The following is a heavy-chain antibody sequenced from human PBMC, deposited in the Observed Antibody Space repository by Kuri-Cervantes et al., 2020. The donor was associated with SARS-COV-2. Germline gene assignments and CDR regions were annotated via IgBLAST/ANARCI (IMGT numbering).Heavy chain of an antibody. V-gene: IGHV1-2*02. CDR2: INPNSGGT. CDR1: GYTFTSYG. CDR3: ARSPPYIAAAGTGMKD. D-gene: IGHD6-13*01. J-gene: IGHJ4*02. Sequence: ASVKVSCKASGYTFTSYGISWVRQAPGQGLEWMGWINPNSGGTNYAQKFQGRVTMTRDTSISTAYMELSRLRSDDTAVYYCARSPPYIAAAGTGMKDWGQGTLVTVSS.